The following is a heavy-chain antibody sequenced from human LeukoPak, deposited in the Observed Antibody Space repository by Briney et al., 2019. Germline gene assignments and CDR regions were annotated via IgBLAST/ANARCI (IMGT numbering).Heavy chain of an antibody. D-gene: IGHD2-2*01. Sequence: ASVKVSCKASGYTFTGYYMHWVRQAPGQGPEWMGWISPNSGDTNFAQKFQGRVTMTRDTSISTAYMELSRLRSDDTAVYYCARSTQYQVLLGYFDYWGQGTLVTVSS. J-gene: IGHJ4*02. CDR3: ARSTQYQVLLGYFDY. CDR1: GYTFTGYY. V-gene: IGHV1-2*02. CDR2: ISPNSGDT.